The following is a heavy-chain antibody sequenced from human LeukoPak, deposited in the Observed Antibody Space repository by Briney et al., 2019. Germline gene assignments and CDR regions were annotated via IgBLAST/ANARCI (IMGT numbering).Heavy chain of an antibody. CDR3: ARMVPAGTHNY. J-gene: IGHJ4*02. Sequence: SETLSLTCTVSGYSISNGYYWGWIRQPPGKGLEWIGTMFHSGNTFYNPSLTSRVTISLDTSKNQFSLKLSSVTAADTAVYFCARMVPAGTHNYWGQGLLVTVSS. CDR1: GYSISNGYY. V-gene: IGHV4-38-2*02. CDR2: MFHSGNT. D-gene: IGHD6-19*01.